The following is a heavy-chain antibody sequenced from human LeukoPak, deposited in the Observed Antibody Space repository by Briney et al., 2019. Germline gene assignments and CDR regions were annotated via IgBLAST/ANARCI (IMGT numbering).Heavy chain of an antibody. CDR1: GFTFSSYG. CDR3: AKDRSTGWYAGFDC. J-gene: IGHJ4*02. D-gene: IGHD6-19*01. Sequence: GGSLRLSCAASGFTFSSYGMHWVRQAPGKGLEWVAVIWYDGSNKYYADSVKGRFTISRDNSKSTVYLQMNSLRGEDTAVYYCAKDRSTGWYAGFDCWGQGTLVTVSS. V-gene: IGHV3-30*02. CDR2: IWYDGSNK.